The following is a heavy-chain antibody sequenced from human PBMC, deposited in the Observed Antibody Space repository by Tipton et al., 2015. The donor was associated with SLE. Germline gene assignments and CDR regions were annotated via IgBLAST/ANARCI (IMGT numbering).Heavy chain of an antibody. Sequence: TLSLTCTVSGGSISSGGYYWSWIRQHPGKGLEWIGHIFNSGSTYYNPSLKSRVTISVETSKSQFSLKVTSVTAADTAVYYCAKNSGSYYFDDWGQGTLVTVSS. J-gene: IGHJ4*02. D-gene: IGHD3-10*01. CDR3: AKNSGSYYFDD. CDR1: GGSISSGGYY. CDR2: IFNSGST. V-gene: IGHV4-31*03.